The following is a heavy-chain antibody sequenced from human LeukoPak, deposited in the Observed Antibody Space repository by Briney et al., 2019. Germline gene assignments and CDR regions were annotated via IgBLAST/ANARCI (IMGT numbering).Heavy chain of an antibody. CDR3: ARVGDWNDLVY. D-gene: IGHD1-1*01. CDR2: IFYTGGT. Sequence: SETLSLTCTVSGGSISSYYWTWIRQSPGKGLEWIGYIFYTGGTNYNPSLKSRVTISVDTSKNQFSLNLNSVTTTDTAVYYCARVGDWNDLVYWGQGAPVAVSS. CDR1: GGSISSYY. V-gene: IGHV4-59*01. J-gene: IGHJ4*02.